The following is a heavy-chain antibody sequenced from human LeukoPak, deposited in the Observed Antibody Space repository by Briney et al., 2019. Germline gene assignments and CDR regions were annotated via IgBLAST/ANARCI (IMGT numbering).Heavy chain of an antibody. CDR2: TRYDGSDK. V-gene: IGHV3-30*02. J-gene: IGHJ4*02. D-gene: IGHD5-24*01. CDR1: RHSSGAFG. CDR3: AAINVAQLPLRLY. Sequence: PGGSLRPSCVPSRHSSGAFGMRWVSHAPSEGLEWVSLTRYDGSDKYYAGSVTGRFTTSRDNSKKTPYIQMNSLRDEETAVSYCAAINVAQLPLRLYWGQGTLVTVSS.